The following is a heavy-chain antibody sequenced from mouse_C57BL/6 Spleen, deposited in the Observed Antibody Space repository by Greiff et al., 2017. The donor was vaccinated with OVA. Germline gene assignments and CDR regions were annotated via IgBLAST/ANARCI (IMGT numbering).Heavy chain of an antibody. CDR1: GYAFSSSW. J-gene: IGHJ4*01. Sequence: VQGVESGPELVKPGASVKISCKASGYAFSSSWMNWVKQRPGKGLEWIGRIYPGDGDTNYNGKFKGKATLTADKSSSTAYMQLSSLTSADSAVYFCARSGVYYDYAMDYWGQGTSVTVSS. D-gene: IGHD1-1*01. CDR2: IYPGDGDT. V-gene: IGHV1-82*01. CDR3: ARSGVYYDYAMDY.